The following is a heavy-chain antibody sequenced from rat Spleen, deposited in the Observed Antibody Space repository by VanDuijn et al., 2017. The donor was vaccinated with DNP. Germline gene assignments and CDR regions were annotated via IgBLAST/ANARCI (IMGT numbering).Heavy chain of an antibody. J-gene: IGHJ3*01. Sequence: EVQLVESGGGLVQPGRSLKLSCAASGFTFSDYYMAWVRQAPTKGLEWVATIIYDGSSTYYPDSVRGRFTISRDYARSTLYLQMDSLRSEDTATYYCATSSYFGYDYGFAYWGQGTLVTVSS. CDR2: IIYDGSST. D-gene: IGHD1-7*01. V-gene: IGHV5S10*01. CDR1: GFTFSDYY. CDR3: ATSSYFGYDYGFAY.